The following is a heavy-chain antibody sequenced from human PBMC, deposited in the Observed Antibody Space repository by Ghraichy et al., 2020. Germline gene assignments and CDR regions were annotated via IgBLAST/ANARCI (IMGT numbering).Heavy chain of an antibody. Sequence: SETLSLTSTVSGGSISSYYWSWIRQPAGKGLEWIGRIYTSGSTNYNPSLKSRVTMSVDTSKNQFSLKLSSVTAADTAVYYCARDSYCSSTSCYSNWFDPWGQGTLVTVSS. CDR2: IYTSGST. CDR3: ARDSYCSSTSCYSNWFDP. CDR1: GGSISSYY. D-gene: IGHD2-2*01. J-gene: IGHJ5*02. V-gene: IGHV4-4*07.